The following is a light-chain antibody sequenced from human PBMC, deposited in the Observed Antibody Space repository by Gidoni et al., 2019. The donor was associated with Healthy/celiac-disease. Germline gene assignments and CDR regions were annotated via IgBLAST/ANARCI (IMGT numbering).Light chain of an antibody. Sequence: QSALTQPASVSGSPVQSITISCTGTSSYVGGYNYVSWYQQHPGKAPKLMIYEVSNRPSGVSNRFSGSKSGNTASLTISGLQAEDEADYYCSSYTSSSTRVFGTGTKVTVL. J-gene: IGLJ1*01. CDR2: EVS. CDR3: SSYTSSSTRV. V-gene: IGLV2-14*01. CDR1: SSYVGGYNY.